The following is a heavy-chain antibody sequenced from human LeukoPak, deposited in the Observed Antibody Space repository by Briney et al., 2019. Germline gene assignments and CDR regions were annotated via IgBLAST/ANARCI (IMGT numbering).Heavy chain of an antibody. V-gene: IGHV1-2*02. CDR3: ARDREDIVVVHWFDP. Sequence: GASVKVSCKASGYTFTGYYMHWVRQAPGQGLEWMGWINPNSGGTNYAQKFQGRVTMTRDTSISTAYMELSRLRSDDTAVYYCARDREDIVVVHWFDPWGQGTLVTVSS. CDR1: GYTFTGYY. D-gene: IGHD2-2*01. J-gene: IGHJ5*02. CDR2: INPNSGGT.